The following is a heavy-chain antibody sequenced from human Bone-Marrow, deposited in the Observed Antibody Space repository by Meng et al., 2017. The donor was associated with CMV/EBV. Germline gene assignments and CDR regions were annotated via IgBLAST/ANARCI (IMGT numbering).Heavy chain of an antibody. Sequence: SVKVSCKASGGTFSSYAISWVRQAPGQGLEWMGGIIPIFGTANYAQKFQGRVTITTDESTSTAYMELSSLRSEDTAVYYCARKTYYDSSGYHDYWGQGTLVTVSS. J-gene: IGHJ4*02. V-gene: IGHV1-69*05. D-gene: IGHD3-22*01. CDR3: ARKTYYDSSGYHDY. CDR2: IIPIFGTA. CDR1: GGTFSSYA.